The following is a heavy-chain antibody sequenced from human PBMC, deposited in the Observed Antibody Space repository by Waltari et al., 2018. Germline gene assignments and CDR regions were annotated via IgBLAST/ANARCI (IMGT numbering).Heavy chain of an antibody. D-gene: IGHD6-19*01. Sequence: QVQLQESGPGLVKPSETLSLTCTVSGGSISSYYWSWLRQPPGKGLEWIGYIYYSGSTNSNPSLKSRVTISVDTSKNQFSLKLSSLRSEDTAVYYCATSGPSGWYHYFDYWGQGTLVTVSS. J-gene: IGHJ4*02. CDR1: GGSISSYY. V-gene: IGHV4-59*01. CDR3: ATSGPSGWYHYFDY. CDR2: IYYSGST.